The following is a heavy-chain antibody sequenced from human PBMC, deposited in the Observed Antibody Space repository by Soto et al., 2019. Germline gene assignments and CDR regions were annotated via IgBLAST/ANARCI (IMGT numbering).Heavy chain of an antibody. D-gene: IGHD1-26*01. Sequence: EVQVVESGGGLVQPGGSLRLSCSFTFSMYSMNWVRQAPGKVLEWVASISSGGSYIKYADSVKGRFAISRDNAKSSVSLQMNSLRVDDTAVYFWTRDQGGSYDSWFDPWGQGTLGTFSS. J-gene: IGHJ5*02. CDR3: TRDQGGSYDSWFDP. CDR1: FTFSMYS. CDR2: ISSGGSYI. V-gene: IGHV3-21*01.